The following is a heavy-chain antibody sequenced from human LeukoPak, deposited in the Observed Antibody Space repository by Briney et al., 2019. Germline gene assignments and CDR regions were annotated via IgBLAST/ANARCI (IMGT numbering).Heavy chain of an antibody. Sequence: PGGSLRLSCAASGFTLSGYSLNWVRQAPGKGLDWVSYITRNSETIYYADSVKGRFTISRDNAKKLLFLQMNSLRTEDTAVYYCATNGDYPFDSWGQGTLVTVSS. CDR3: ATNGDYPFDS. J-gene: IGHJ4*02. CDR2: ITRNSETI. CDR1: GFTLSGYS. V-gene: IGHV3-48*01. D-gene: IGHD4-17*01.